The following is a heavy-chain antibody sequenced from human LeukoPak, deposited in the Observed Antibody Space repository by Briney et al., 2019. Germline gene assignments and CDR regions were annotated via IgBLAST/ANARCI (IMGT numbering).Heavy chain of an antibody. V-gene: IGHV4-39*01. CDR2: IYYSGST. Sequence: SETLSLTCTVSGGSISSYYWGWIRQPPGKGLEWIGSIYYSGSTYYNPSLKSRVTISVDTSKNQFSLKLSSVTAADTAVYYCARQARPSSGGYEGGVDYWGQGTLVTVSS. CDR3: ARQARPSSGGYEGGVDY. D-gene: IGHD5-12*01. J-gene: IGHJ4*02. CDR1: GGSISSYY.